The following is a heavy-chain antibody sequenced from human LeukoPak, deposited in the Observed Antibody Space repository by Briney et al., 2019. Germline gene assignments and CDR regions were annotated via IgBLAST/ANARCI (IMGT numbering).Heavy chain of an antibody. V-gene: IGHV3-11*01. CDR2: ISSSGSTI. J-gene: IGHJ3*02. CDR3: ARRVVTAIRDAFDI. CDR1: GVTFSDYY. Sequence: PGGSLRLSCAASGVTFSDYYMTWIRQAPGKGLEWVSYISSSGSTIYYADSVKGRFTISRDNAKNSLYLQMNSLRAEDTAVYYCARRVVTAIRDAFDIWGQGTMVTVSS. D-gene: IGHD2-21*02.